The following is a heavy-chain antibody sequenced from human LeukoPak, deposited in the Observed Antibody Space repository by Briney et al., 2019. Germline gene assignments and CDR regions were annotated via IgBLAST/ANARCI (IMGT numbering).Heavy chain of an antibody. D-gene: IGHD3/OR15-3a*01. J-gene: IGHJ4*02. CDR2: IYHSGST. CDR1: GYSISSGYY. Sequence: SETLSLTCTVSGYSISSGYYWGWIRQPPGQGLEWIGSIYHSGSTYYNPPLKSRVTISVDTSKNQLSLKLSSVTAADTAVYYCARHLRWRTSFSPFDYWGQGTLVTVSS. CDR3: ARHLRWRTSFSPFDY. V-gene: IGHV4-38-2*02.